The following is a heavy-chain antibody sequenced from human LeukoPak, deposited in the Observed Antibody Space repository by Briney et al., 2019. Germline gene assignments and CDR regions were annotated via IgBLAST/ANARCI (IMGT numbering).Heavy chain of an antibody. Sequence: PGGSLRLSCAASGFTFSNYAMSWVRQAPGKGLEWVSGISGSDGTTYYADSVKGRFTISRDNSKNTLFLQMNSLRAGDTAVYYCARESNDFLTGYYDYWGQGILVTVSS. V-gene: IGHV3-23*01. J-gene: IGHJ4*02. CDR1: GFTFSNYA. D-gene: IGHD3-9*01. CDR3: ARESNDFLTGYYDY. CDR2: ISGSDGTT.